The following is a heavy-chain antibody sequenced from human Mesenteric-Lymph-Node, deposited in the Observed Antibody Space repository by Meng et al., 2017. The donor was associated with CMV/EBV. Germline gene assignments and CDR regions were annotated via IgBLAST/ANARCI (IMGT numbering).Heavy chain of an antibody. CDR1: GYTFTSDT. Sequence: KASGYTFTSDTLNRGRRVHGPGVEWMGWINTNTGNPTYGQGSTGRFAFSLDTSVSTAYLQISSLEAEDTAVYYCARYTTNCSALDYWGQGTLVTVSS. D-gene: IGHD2-2*01. CDR3: ARYTTNCSALDY. CDR2: INTNTGNP. J-gene: IGHJ4*02. V-gene: IGHV7-4-1*02.